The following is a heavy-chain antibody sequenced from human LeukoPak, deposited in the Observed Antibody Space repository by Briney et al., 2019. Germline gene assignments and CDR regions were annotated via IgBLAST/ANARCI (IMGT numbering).Heavy chain of an antibody. D-gene: IGHD2/OR15-2a*01. CDR2: ISTSSSTM. J-gene: IGHJ4*02. Sequence: HPGGSLRLSCAASGFTFSSYTMNWVRQAPGKGLEWVSYISTSSSTMYYADSVKGRFTISRDNAKNSLYLQMNSLRAEDTAVYYCARDPGYFVGYWGQGTLVTVSS. CDR1: GFTFSSYT. CDR3: ARDPGYFVGY. V-gene: IGHV3-48*01.